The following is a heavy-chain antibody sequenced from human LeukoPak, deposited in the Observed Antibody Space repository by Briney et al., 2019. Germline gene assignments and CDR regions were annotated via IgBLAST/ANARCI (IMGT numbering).Heavy chain of an antibody. CDR1: GFTFSSYT. D-gene: IGHD2/OR15-2a*01. Sequence: GGSLRLSCAASGFTFSSYTMNWVRQAPGEGLEWVSSIISSSSSIHYADSVKGRFTISRDNAKNSLYLQMNSLRAEDTAVYYCARGEYDAFDIWGQGTMVTVSS. CDR3: ARGEYDAFDI. V-gene: IGHV3-21*01. CDR2: IISSSSSI. J-gene: IGHJ3*02.